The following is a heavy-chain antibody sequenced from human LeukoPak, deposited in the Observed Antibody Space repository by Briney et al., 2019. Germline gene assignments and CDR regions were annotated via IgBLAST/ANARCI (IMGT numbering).Heavy chain of an antibody. J-gene: IGHJ4*02. Sequence: GESLKISCKGSGYSFTTHWIGWVRQMPGKGLEWMGIIYPGDSDTRYSPSFQGQVTISADKSISTAYLQWSSLKASDTAMYYCARVRTAAAGTFDYWGQGTLVTVSS. D-gene: IGHD6-13*01. CDR3: ARVRTAAAGTFDY. V-gene: IGHV5-51*01. CDR2: IYPGDSDT. CDR1: GYSFTTHW.